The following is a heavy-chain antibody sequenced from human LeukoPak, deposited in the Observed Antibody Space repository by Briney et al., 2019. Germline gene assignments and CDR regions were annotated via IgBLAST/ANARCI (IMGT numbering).Heavy chain of an antibody. J-gene: IGHJ4*02. CDR3: ARDGVVDSSGWYVDY. CDR2: ITTSGGIK. V-gene: IGHV3-48*03. D-gene: IGHD6-19*01. Sequence: GGSLRLSCEPSGFTFSNYEMNWVRQAPGKGLEWVSYITTSGGIKSYADSVKGGFTISRDNAKNSVYLQINSLRAEDTAVYYCARDGVVDSSGWYVDYWGQGTLVTVSS. CDR1: GFTFSNYE.